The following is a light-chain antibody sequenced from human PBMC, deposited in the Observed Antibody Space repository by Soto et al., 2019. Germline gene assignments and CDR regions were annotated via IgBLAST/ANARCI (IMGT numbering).Light chain of an antibody. CDR3: LHYSTYPLT. CDR1: YKFDNW. Sequence: DIQMTQSPSSLSASVGDRVTITCRARYKFDNWLAWFQQKPGKAPKLLIYKASTVESGVPSRFSGSGSGTEFTLTISSLQTDDFASYYCLHYSTYPLTFGGGTRVDI. V-gene: IGKV1-5*03. J-gene: IGKJ4*01. CDR2: KAS.